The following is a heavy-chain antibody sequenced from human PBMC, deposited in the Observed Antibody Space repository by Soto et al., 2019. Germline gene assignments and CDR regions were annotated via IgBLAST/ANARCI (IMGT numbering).Heavy chain of an antibody. J-gene: IGHJ4*02. CDR2: INHSGST. D-gene: IGHD1-20*01. V-gene: IGHV4-34*01. CDR3: AYKWNDVAGS. Sequence: SETLSLTCAVYGGSFSVYYWSWIRQPPGKGLEWIGEINHSGSTNYNPSLKSRVTISVDTSKNQFSLKLSSVTAADTAVYFCAYKWNDVAGSWGQGTLVTVSS. CDR1: GGSFSVYY.